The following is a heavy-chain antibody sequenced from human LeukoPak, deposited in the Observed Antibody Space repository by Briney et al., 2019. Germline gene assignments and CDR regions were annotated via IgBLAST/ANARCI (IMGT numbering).Heavy chain of an antibody. V-gene: IGHV1-2*02. D-gene: IGHD3-10*01. CDR3: ARDRPLDADDYYGFYYFDY. J-gene: IGHJ4*02. CDR1: GYTFTGQY. CDR2: INPNSGGT. Sequence: GASVRVSCKTSGYTFTGQYLHWVRQAPGQGLEWMGWINPNSGGTKSAQKFQGRVIMTRDTPISTAYMELRSLSSDDTAVYYCARDRPLDADDYYGFYYFDYWGQGTLVTVSS.